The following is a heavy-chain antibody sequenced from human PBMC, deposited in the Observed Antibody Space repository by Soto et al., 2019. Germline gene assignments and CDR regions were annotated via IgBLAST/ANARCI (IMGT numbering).Heavy chain of an antibody. D-gene: IGHD6-19*01. CDR2: IYYTGTT. V-gene: IGHV4-59*01. Sequence: QVQLQESGPGLVKSSETLSLTCTVSGGSMSGNYWSWIRQTPGKGLEWIAYIYYTGTTNYNASLKSRVTLSVDTSKNQFSLKLTSVTAADTAVYFCARGGWYVDYWGQGTLVTVYS. CDR1: GGSMSGNY. CDR3: ARGGWYVDY. J-gene: IGHJ4*02.